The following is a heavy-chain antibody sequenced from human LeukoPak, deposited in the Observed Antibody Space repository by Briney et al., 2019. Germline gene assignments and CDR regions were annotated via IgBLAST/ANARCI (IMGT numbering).Heavy chain of an antibody. D-gene: IGHD2-2*01. Sequence: PSETLSLTCTVSGGSISSYYWSWIRQPPGKGLEWIGYIYHSGSTYYNPSLKSRVTISVDRSKNQFSLKLSSVTAADTAVYYCARESRNPIVVVPAAKFRGGMDVWGQGTTVTVSS. CDR1: GGSISSYY. J-gene: IGHJ6*02. CDR3: ARESRNPIVVVPAAKFRGGMDV. CDR2: IYHSGST. V-gene: IGHV4-59*12.